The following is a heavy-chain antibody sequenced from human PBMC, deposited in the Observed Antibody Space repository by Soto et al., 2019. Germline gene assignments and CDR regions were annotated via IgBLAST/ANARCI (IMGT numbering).Heavy chain of an antibody. V-gene: IGHV1-18*01. CDR1: GYTFTSSG. CDR3: AKTFGYSYAIDY. D-gene: IGHD5-18*01. Sequence: QVQLVQSGAELKKPGASVKVSCKASGYTFTSSGISWVRQAPGQGLEWMGWISAYNGNTNYAQKIQGRVTMTTDTSTSTAYMELRSLTSDDTAVYFSAKTFGYSYAIDYWGQGTLVTVSS. CDR2: ISAYNGNT. J-gene: IGHJ4*02.